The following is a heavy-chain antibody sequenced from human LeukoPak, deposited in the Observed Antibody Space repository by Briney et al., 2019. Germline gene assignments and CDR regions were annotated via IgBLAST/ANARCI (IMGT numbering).Heavy chain of an antibody. Sequence: GGSLRLSCAASGFTFSSYAMSWVRQAPGEGMEWVSAISGSGGSTYYADSVKGRFTISRDNSKNTLYMQMNSLRAEDTAVYYCAKEYCTNGVCYYPGSYMEVWGKGTTVTVSS. V-gene: IGHV3-23*01. CDR2: ISGSGGST. D-gene: IGHD2-8*01. CDR1: GFTFSSYA. J-gene: IGHJ6*03. CDR3: AKEYCTNGVCYYPGSYMEV.